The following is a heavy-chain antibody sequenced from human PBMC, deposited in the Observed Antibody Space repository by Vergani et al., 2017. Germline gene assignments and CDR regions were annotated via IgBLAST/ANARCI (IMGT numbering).Heavy chain of an antibody. CDR3: GRVADFYGLGSRLLDL. CDR1: GGSITNGGFS. V-gene: IGHV4-30-2*01. Sequence: QLHLQESGPGLVKPSETLSLTCTVSGGSITNGGFSWNWIRQPPGKGPEWIGYIFPSGNSDYNPSLKNRVSISLDKSKNQFSLKLNSVTAADTAVYYCGRVADFYGLGSRLLDLWGQGILVTVSS. D-gene: IGHD3-10*01. J-gene: IGHJ5*02. CDR2: IFPSGNS.